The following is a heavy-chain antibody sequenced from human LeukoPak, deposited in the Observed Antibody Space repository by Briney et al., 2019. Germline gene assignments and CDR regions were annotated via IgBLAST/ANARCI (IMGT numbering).Heavy chain of an antibody. CDR2: IYYTGST. Sequence: SETLSLTCTVSGGFISSYYWSWIRQPPGKGLEWIGYIYYTGSTNYNPSLKSRVTILVDTSKNQFSLKLSSVTAADTAVYYCARVGSSDWYPDYWGQGTLVTVSS. CDR1: GGFISSYY. J-gene: IGHJ4*02. CDR3: ARVGSSDWYPDY. V-gene: IGHV4-59*01. D-gene: IGHD6-19*01.